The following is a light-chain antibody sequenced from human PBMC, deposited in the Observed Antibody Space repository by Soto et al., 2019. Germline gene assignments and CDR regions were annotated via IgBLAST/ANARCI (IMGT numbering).Light chain of an antibody. CDR3: SSYTSSSTLV. Sequence: QSVLTQPASVSGSPGQSITISCTGTSSDVGGYNYVSWYQQHPGKAPKLMIYDVSNRPSGVSNRFSGSKSGITASLTISGLQAEDEADYYCSSYTSSSTLVFGTGTKVTVL. CDR2: DVS. V-gene: IGLV2-14*01. CDR1: SSDVGGYNY. J-gene: IGLJ1*01.